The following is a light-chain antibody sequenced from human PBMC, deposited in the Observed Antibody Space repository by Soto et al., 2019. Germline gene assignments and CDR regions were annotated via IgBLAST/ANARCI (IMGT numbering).Light chain of an antibody. CDR3: SSDTASSTYV. V-gene: IGLV2-14*01. CDR1: SSDVGGSNY. J-gene: IGLJ1*01. CDR2: DIS. Sequence: SALTQPASVSGSPGQSITISCTGTSSDVGGSNYVSWYQQHPGKTPKLLICDISNRPSGVSDRFSGSKSGNTASLTISGLQAEDEADYFCSSDTASSTYVFGTGTKVTVL.